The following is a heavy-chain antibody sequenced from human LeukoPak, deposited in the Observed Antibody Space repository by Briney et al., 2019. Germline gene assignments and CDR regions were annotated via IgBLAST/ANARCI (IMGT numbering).Heavy chain of an antibody. CDR3: AKFVGRPYYYGMDV. CDR1: GFTFSSYA. Sequence: GGSLSLSCAASGFTFSSYAMSWVRQAPGKGLEWVSAISGSGGSTYYADSVKGRFTISRDNSKNTLYLQMNSLRAEDTAVYYCAKFVGRPYYYGMDVWGQGTTVTVSS. V-gene: IGHV3-23*01. J-gene: IGHJ6*02. D-gene: IGHD2-15*01. CDR2: ISGSGGST.